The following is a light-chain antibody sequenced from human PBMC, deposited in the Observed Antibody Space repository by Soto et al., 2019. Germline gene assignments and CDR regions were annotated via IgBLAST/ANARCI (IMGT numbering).Light chain of an antibody. V-gene: IGKV4-1*01. Sequence: DIVMTQSPDSLAVSLGERATINCKSSQSVLYSSSNNNYLAWYQQKPGQPPKLLIYWASTRESGVPDRFSGSGSGTDFTLTISSLQAEDVAVYYCQQYYSTPYTFGQGTKLEIK. CDR2: WAS. CDR3: QQYYSTPYT. CDR1: QSVLYSSSNNNY. J-gene: IGKJ2*01.